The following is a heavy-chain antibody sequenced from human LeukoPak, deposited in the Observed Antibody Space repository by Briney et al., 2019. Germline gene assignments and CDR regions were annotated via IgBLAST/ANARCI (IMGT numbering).Heavy chain of an antibody. CDR3: ARDLIDRGSLDY. Sequence: GGSLRLSCAASGFTFSSYSMNWVRQAPGKGLEWVSSISSSSSYIYYADSVKGRFTISRDNAKNSLYQQMNSLRAEDTAVYYCARDLIDRGSLDYWGQGTLVTVSS. CDR2: ISSSSSYI. J-gene: IGHJ4*02. V-gene: IGHV3-21*01. CDR1: GFTFSSYS. D-gene: IGHD3-16*02.